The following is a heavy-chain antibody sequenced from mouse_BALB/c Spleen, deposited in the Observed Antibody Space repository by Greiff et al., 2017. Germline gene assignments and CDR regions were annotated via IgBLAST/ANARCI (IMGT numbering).Heavy chain of an antibody. CDR3: TRGNYGSSYAMDY. J-gene: IGHJ4*01. D-gene: IGHD1-1*01. CDR2: IDPETGGT. CDR1: GYTFTDYE. V-gene: IGHV1-15*01. Sequence: VQLQQSGAELVRPGASVTLSCKASGYTFTDYEMHWVKQTPVHGLEWIGAIDPETGGTAYNQKFKGKATLTADKSSSTAYMELRSLTSEDSAVYYCTRGNYGSSYAMDYWGQGTSVTVSS.